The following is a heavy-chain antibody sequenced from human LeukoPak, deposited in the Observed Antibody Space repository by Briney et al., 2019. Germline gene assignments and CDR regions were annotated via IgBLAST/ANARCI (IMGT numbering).Heavy chain of an antibody. CDR1: GYTFTSYY. CDR2: INPSGGST. Sequence: ASVKVSCKASGYTFTSYYMHWVRQAPGQGLEWIGIINPSGGSTSYAQKFQGRATMTRDTSTSTVYMELSSLRSEDTAVYYCARGVDYYDSSGYYYPFDYWGQGTLVTVSS. CDR3: ARGVDYYDSSGYYYPFDY. D-gene: IGHD3-22*01. V-gene: IGHV1-46*01. J-gene: IGHJ4*02.